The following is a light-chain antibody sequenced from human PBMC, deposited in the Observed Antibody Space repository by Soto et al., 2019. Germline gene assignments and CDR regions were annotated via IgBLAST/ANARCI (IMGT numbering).Light chain of an antibody. Sequence: EIVMTQSPATLSVSPGDTATLSCRASQSVSSNLAWYQQKPGQAPRLLISGASTRATGIPARFSGSGSGTAFTLTISSLQSKDFAVYYCQQYNNWPPWTFGQGTKVEVK. J-gene: IGKJ1*01. V-gene: IGKV3-15*01. CDR2: GAS. CDR1: QSVSSN. CDR3: QQYNNWPPWT.